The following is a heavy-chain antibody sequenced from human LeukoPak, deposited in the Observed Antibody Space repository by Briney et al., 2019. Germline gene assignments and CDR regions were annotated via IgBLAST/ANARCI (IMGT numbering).Heavy chain of an antibody. V-gene: IGHV3-74*01. CDR3: GREILEPGKTLTY. J-gene: IGHJ4*02. CDR1: GFTFRNYW. CDR2: INDDGTFT. D-gene: IGHD1-14*01. Sequence: GGSLRLSCAASGFTFRNYWMHWVRPVPGKGLVRVSRINDDGTFTTYADSVKGRFIISRDNAKNTLYLQMNSLRVEDTAVYYCGREILEPGKTLTYWGQGSLITVSS.